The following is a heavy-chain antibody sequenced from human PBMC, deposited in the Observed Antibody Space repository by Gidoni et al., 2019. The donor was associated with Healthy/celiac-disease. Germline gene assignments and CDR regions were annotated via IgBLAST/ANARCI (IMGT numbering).Heavy chain of an antibody. CDR2: ISYDGSNK. D-gene: IGHD3-3*01. CDR3: ARDPDYDFWSGYLDY. V-gene: IGHV3-30-3*01. CDR1: GFPFSSYA. J-gene: IGHJ4*02. Sequence: QVQLVESGGGVVQPGRSLKLSCAASGFPFSSYAMHWVRQAPGKGLEWVAVISYDGSNKYYADSVKGRFTISRDNSKNTLYLQMNSLRAEDTAVYYCARDPDYDFWSGYLDYWGQGTLVTVSS.